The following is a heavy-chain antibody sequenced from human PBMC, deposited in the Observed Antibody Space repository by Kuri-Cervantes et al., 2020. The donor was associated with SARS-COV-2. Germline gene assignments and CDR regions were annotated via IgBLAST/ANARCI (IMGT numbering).Heavy chain of an antibody. D-gene: IGHD3-3*01. CDR3: ARVRDSITIFGVVTPDAFDI. CDR2: IIPIFGTA. CDR1: GYTFTSYD. V-gene: IGHV1-69*05. Sequence: SVKVSCKASGYTFTSYDINWVRQAPGQGLEWMGGIIPIFGTANYAQKFQGRVTITTDESTSTAYMELSSLRSEDTAVYYCARVRDSITIFGVVTPDAFDIWVQGTMVTVSS. J-gene: IGHJ3*02.